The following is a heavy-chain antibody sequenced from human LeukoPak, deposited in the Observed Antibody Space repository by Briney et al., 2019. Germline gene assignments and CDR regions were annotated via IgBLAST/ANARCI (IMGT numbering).Heavy chain of an antibody. J-gene: IGHJ4*02. CDR3: ARGVYLGNGYYFDY. V-gene: IGHV4-4*07. Sequence: SETLSLTCTVSGGSISSYYWNWLRQPAGKGLEWIGHIYTSGSTNYNSSLKSRVTMSVDTSKNQFSVKLNSVIAADTAIYYCARGVYLGNGYYFDYWGQGTLVTVSS. CDR1: GGSISSYY. D-gene: IGHD2-8*01. CDR2: IYTSGST.